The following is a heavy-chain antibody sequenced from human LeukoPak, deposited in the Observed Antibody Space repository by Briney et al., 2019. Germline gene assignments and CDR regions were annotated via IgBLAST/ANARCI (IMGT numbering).Heavy chain of an antibody. V-gene: IGHV1-24*01. J-gene: IGHJ4*02. Sequence: ASVRVSSKVSGYTLTERSIHWGRQAPGKGLEWMVGFDPADGETIYAQELEGRVTMTLDTSTDTAYVQVSSLRSEDTAVYYCAPSRNLFDFDFWGQGTLVTVSS. CDR3: APSRNLFDFDF. CDR1: GYTLTERS. D-gene: IGHD1-14*01. CDR2: FDPADGET.